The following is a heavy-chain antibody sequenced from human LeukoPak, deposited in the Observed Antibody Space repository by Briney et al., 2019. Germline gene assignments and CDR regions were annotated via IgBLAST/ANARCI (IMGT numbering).Heavy chain of an antibody. D-gene: IGHD5-24*01. Sequence: SETLSLTCTVSGGSISNYYWNWIRQPPGKGLEWIGYIYYSGTTNYNPSLKSRVSMSVDTSKNQFSLKLSSVTAADTAVYYCARGTGMATTNFDYWGQGTLVTVSS. CDR1: GGSISNYY. CDR3: ARGTGMATTNFDY. V-gene: IGHV4-59*08. J-gene: IGHJ4*02. CDR2: IYYSGTT.